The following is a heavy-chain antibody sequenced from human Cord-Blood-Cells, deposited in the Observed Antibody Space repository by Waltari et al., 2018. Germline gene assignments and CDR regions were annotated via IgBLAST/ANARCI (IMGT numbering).Heavy chain of an antibody. CDR3: ARSRDGYNFDY. D-gene: IGHD5-12*01. V-gene: IGHV1-46*01. CDR2: INPSGGST. J-gene: IGHJ4*02. Sequence: QVQLVHSGAEVKKPGAAVKLPCTASGSTSTSYYMHWVRQAPGQGLEWMGIINPSGGSTSYAQKFQGRVTMTRDTSTSTVYMELSSLRSEDTAVYYCARSRDGYNFDYWGQGTLVTVSS. CDR1: GSTSTSYY.